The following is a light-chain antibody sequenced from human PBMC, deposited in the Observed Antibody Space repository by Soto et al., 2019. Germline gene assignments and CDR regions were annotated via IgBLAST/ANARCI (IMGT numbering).Light chain of an antibody. Sequence: QSGLTQPPSTSGTPGQMITISCAGSRSNIGNNIVTWYQQLPGAAPKVVIYRTEQRPSGVPDRFSGSKSGTSASLAISGLQPEDEGDYYCGAWDDTRTGRWVFGGXTXLTVL. CDR3: GAWDDTRTGRWV. J-gene: IGLJ3*02. V-gene: IGLV1-44*01. CDR2: RTE. CDR1: RSNIGNNI.